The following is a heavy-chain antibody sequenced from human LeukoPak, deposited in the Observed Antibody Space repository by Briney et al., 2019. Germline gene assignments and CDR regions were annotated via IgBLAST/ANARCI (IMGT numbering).Heavy chain of an antibody. D-gene: IGHD2-2*01. J-gene: IGHJ4*02. V-gene: IGHV3-23*01. CDR2: ISGSGGST. Sequence: GGSLRLSCAASGFTFSSYAMSWVRQAPGKGLEWVSAISGSGGSTYYADFVKGRFTISRDNSKDTLHLQMNSLRAEDTAVYYCAKDLGYCSSTSCNLDYWGQGTLVTVSS. CDR3: AKDLGYCSSTSCNLDY. CDR1: GFTFSSYA.